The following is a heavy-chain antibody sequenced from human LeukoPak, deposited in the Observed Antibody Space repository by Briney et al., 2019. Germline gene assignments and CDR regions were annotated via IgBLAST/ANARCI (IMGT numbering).Heavy chain of an antibody. V-gene: IGHV4-59*08. CDR2: IYYSGST. Sequence: SETLSLTCTVSGGSISSYYWSWIRQAPGKGLEWIGYIYYSGSTNYNPSLKSRATISVDTSKTQFSLKLSSVTAADTAVYYCARHDHIAAGHNAFDIWGQGTMVTVSS. CDR1: GGSISSYY. CDR3: ARHDHIAAGHNAFDI. D-gene: IGHD6-6*01. J-gene: IGHJ3*02.